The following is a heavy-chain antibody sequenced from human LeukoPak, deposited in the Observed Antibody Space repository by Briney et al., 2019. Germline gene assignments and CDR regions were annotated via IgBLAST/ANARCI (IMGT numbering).Heavy chain of an antibody. CDR2: IVVGSGNT. V-gene: IGHV1-58*02. Sequence: GTSVKVSCKASGFTFTSSAMQWVRQARGQRLEWIGWIVVGSGNTNYAQKFQERVTITRDMSTSTAYMELSSLRSEDTAVYYCATPSTRQCYYGMDVWGQGTTVTVSS. CDR1: GFTFTSSA. D-gene: IGHD1-1*01. CDR3: ATPSTRQCYYGMDV. J-gene: IGHJ6*02.